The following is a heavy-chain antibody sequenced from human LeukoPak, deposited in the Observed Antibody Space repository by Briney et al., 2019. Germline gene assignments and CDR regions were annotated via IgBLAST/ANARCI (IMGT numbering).Heavy chain of an antibody. CDR2: INPNSGGT. J-gene: IGHJ6*04. CDR1: GYTFTGYY. D-gene: IGHD1-26*01. CDR3: ARDTDSLLVGATMWLDV. V-gene: IGHV1-2*02. Sequence: GASVKVSCKASGYTFTGYYMHWVRQAPGQWLEWMGWINPNSGGTNYAQKFQGRVTMTRDTSISTAYMELSRLRSDDTAVYYCARDTDSLLVGATMWLDVWGKGTTVTVSS.